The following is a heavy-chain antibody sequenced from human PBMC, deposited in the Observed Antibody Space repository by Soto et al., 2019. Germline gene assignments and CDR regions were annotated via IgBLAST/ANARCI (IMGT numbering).Heavy chain of an antibody. V-gene: IGHV3-23*01. CDR2: ISGSLGSA. D-gene: IGHD3-3*01. CDR1: GFTFNDYA. J-gene: IGHJ3*02. CDR3: AKDSRLPGFGLLIHAFDM. Sequence: EMQLLESGGDLGQPGGSMRLSCAVSGFTFNDYAMSWVRQAPGKGLEWVSTISGSLGSAYYAASVEGRFTISGDNSNNTLYLQMNSLRVEDTATYYCAKDSRLPGFGLLIHAFDMWGHGTVVTVSS.